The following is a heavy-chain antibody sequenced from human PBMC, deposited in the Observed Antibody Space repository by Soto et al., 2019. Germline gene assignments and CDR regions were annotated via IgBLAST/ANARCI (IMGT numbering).Heavy chain of an antibody. Sequence: QVQLVQSGAEVKKPGSSVKVSCKASGGTFSSYAISWVRQAPGQGLEWMGGIIPIFGTANYAQKVQGRVTITADESTSTAYMELSSLRSEDTAVYYCARGDYYDSSGYYDAFDIWGQGTMVTVSS. J-gene: IGHJ3*02. V-gene: IGHV1-69*01. CDR2: IIPIFGTA. D-gene: IGHD3-22*01. CDR1: GGTFSSYA. CDR3: ARGDYYDSSGYYDAFDI.